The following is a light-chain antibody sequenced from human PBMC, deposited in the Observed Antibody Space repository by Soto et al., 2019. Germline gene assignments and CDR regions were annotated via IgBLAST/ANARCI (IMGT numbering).Light chain of an antibody. CDR1: QSVGTD. Sequence: EIVLTQSPATLSLSPGERVTLSCRASQSVGTDLAWYQQKPGQAPRLLIYGASSRATGIPDRFSGTGSETDFTLTISRLEPEDFAVYYCQQYDNSPITFGQGTRLEIK. V-gene: IGKV3-20*01. CDR3: QQYDNSPIT. CDR2: GAS. J-gene: IGKJ5*01.